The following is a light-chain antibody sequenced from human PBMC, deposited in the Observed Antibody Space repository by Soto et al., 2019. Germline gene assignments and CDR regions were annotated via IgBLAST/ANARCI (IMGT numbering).Light chain of an antibody. CDR2: EVS. J-gene: IGLJ1*01. V-gene: IGLV2-8*01. CDR1: SSDVGSYSY. CDR3: NSYAGSNVYV. Sequence: QSVLTQPASVSGSPGQSITISCTGTSSDVGSYSYVSWYQQHPGKAPKLMIYEVSKRPSGVPDRFSGSKSGNTASLTVSGLQAEDEADYYCNSYAGSNVYVFGTGTKVTVL.